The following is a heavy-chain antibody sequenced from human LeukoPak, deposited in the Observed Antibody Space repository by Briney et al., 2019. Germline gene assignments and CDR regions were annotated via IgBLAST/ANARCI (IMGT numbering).Heavy chain of an antibody. D-gene: IGHD6-13*01. CDR1: GYTFNSYG. J-gene: IGHJ5*02. CDR2: LKLYDGSI. CDR3: ARAGAAGYNWFDP. Sequence: ASVKVSCKASGYTFNSYGFSWVRQAPGQGLEWMGVLKLYDGSISHAQKFQGRVTMTSDTSTSTVYMELSSLRSEDTAVYFCARAGAAGYNWFDPWGQGTLVTVSS. V-gene: IGHV1-46*02.